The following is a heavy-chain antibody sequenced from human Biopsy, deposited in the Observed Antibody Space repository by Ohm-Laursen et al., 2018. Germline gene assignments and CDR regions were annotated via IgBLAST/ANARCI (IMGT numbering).Heavy chain of an antibody. D-gene: IGHD6-19*01. CDR1: GFSFTGYY. CDR2: ISTKSGDT. V-gene: IGHV1-2*02. J-gene: IGHJ4*02. Sequence: ASVKVSCKASGFSFTGYYIHWLRQAPGQGLEWMGWISTKSGDTNYAHKFQGNITMTRDTSMSTAYMEMIRLRCDNTAVYYCALQSVAQMKNFDYWGQGTLVTVSS. CDR3: ALQSVAQMKNFDY.